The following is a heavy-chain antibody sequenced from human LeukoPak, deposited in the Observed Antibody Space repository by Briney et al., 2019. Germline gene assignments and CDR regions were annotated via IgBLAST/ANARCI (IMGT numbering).Heavy chain of an antibody. V-gene: IGHV3-23*01. J-gene: IGHJ6*03. CDR3: AKAGRYCSSTSCRRAPYYMDV. D-gene: IGHD2-2*01. CDR2: ISGSGGST. Sequence: GGSLRLSCAASGFTFSSYAMSWVRQAPGKGLEWVSAISGSGGSTYYADSVKGRFTISRDNSKNTLYLQMNSLRAEDTAVYYCAKAGRYCSSTSCRRAPYYMDVWGKGTTVTVSS. CDR1: GFTFSSYA.